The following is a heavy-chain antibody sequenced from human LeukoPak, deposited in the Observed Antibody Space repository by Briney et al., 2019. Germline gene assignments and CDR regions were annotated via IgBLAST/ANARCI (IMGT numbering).Heavy chain of an antibody. CDR2: ISGSGGST. Sequence: SGGSLRLSCAASGFTFSSYAMSWVRQAPGKGLEWVSAISGSGGSTYYADSVKGRFTISRDNSKNTLFLQMNSLRAEETAVYYCAKNLYCGGGSCYPSALGMDVWGQGTTVTVSS. V-gene: IGHV3-23*01. D-gene: IGHD2-15*01. CDR3: AKNLYCGGGSCYPSALGMDV. CDR1: GFTFSSYA. J-gene: IGHJ6*02.